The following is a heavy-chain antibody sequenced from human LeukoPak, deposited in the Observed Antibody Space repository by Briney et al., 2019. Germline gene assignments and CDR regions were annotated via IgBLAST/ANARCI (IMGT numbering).Heavy chain of an antibody. Sequence: GGSLRLSCAASGFTFSSYGMHWVRQAPGKGLEWVAVISYDGSNKYSADSVKGRFTISRDNSKNTLYLQMNSLRAEDTAVYYCAKVGGWYSEMATTTLYYYYGMDVWGQGTTVTVSS. D-gene: IGHD5-24*01. J-gene: IGHJ6*02. V-gene: IGHV3-30*18. CDR3: AKVGGWYSEMATTTLYYYYGMDV. CDR2: ISYDGSNK. CDR1: GFTFSSYG.